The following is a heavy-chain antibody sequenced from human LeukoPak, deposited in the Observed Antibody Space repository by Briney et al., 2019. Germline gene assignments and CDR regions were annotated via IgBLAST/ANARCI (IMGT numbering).Heavy chain of an antibody. CDR2: FDPEDGET. CDR3: ATFDGYPYYFDY. D-gene: IGHD5-24*01. CDR1: VYTLTDLS. Sequence: GASVKVSCKFSVYTLTDLSMHWVRPAPGTGLEWMGGFDPEDGETIYAQKFQGRVTMTEYTSTDTAYTELSSLRSEDTAVYYCATFDGYPYYFDYWGQGTLVTVSS. J-gene: IGHJ4*02. V-gene: IGHV1-24*01.